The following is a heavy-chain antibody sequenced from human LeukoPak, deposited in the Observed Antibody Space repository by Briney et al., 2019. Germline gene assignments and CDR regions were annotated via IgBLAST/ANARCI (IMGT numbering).Heavy chain of an antibody. D-gene: IGHD3-22*01. CDR3: ARDLATYYYDSSGYQSDY. CDR2: ISSSSSYI. CDR1: GFTFSSYS. Sequence: GGSLRLSCAASGFTFSSYSMNWVRQAPGKGLEWVSSISSSSSYIHYADSVKGRFTISRDNAKNSLYLQMNSLRAEDTAVYYCARDLATYYYDSSGYQSDYWGQGTLVTVSS. V-gene: IGHV3-21*01. J-gene: IGHJ4*02.